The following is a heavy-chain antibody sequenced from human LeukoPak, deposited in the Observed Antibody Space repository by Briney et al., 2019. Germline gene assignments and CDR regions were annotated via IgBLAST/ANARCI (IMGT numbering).Heavy chain of an antibody. CDR1: GGTFSSYA. CDR2: IIPIFGTA. Sequence: AASVKVSCKASGGTFSSYAISWVRQAPGQGLEWMGGIIPIFGTANYAQEFQGRVTITTDESTSTAYMELSSLRSEDTAVYYCAGAGDWRFLEWLAEFDYWGQGTLVTVSS. D-gene: IGHD3-3*01. J-gene: IGHJ4*02. V-gene: IGHV1-69*05. CDR3: AGAGDWRFLEWLAEFDY.